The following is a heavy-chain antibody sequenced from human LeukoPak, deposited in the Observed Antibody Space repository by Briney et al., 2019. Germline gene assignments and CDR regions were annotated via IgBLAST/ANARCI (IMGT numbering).Heavy chain of an antibody. V-gene: IGHV4-39*01. J-gene: IGHJ4*02. CDR2: IYYSGST. D-gene: IGHD1-26*01. CDR3: ARGLGGRYLYYFDY. Sequence: EPSETLSLTCTVSGGSISSSSYYWGWIRQPPGKGLEWIGSIYYSGSTYYNPSLKSRVTISVDTSKHQFSLKLSSVTGADTAVYYCARGLGGRYLYYFDYWGQGTLVTVSS. CDR1: GGSISSSSYY.